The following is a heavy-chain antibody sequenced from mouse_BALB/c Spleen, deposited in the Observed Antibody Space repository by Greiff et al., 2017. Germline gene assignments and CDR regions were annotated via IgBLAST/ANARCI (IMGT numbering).Heavy chain of an antibody. V-gene: IGHV1-9*01. J-gene: IGHJ2*01. D-gene: IGHD1-2*01. CDR3: ARVYYGYQYYFDY. CDR1: GYTFSSYW. CDR2: ILPGSGST. Sequence: VQLQQSGAELMKPGASVKISCKATGYTFSSYWIEWVKQRPGHGLEWIGEILPGSGSTNYNEKFKGKATFTADTSSNTAYMQLSSLTSEDSAVYYCARVYYGYQYYFDYWGQGTTLTVSS.